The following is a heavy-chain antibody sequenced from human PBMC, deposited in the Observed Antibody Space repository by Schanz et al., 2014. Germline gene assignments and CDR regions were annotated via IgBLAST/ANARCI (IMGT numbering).Heavy chain of an antibody. CDR3: ARVHHYDPSGWGYFDY. CDR2: IYSGIGA. Sequence: EVQLVESGGGLVKPGGSLRLSCAASGFTFSDYYMSWIRQAPGKGLEWVSVIYSGIGAYYADSVKDRFTVSRDNSKNTLYLQMNSLRAEDTAVYYCARVHHYDPSGWGYFDYWGQGALVTVSS. J-gene: IGHJ4*02. CDR1: GFTFSDYY. V-gene: IGHV3-66*01. D-gene: IGHD3-22*01.